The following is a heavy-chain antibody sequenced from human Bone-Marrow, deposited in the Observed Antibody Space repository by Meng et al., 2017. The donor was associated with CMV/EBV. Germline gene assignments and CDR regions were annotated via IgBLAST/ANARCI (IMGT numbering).Heavy chain of an antibody. V-gene: IGHV4-61*01. Sequence: LTCSVSGGSVSSGSYYWTWIRQPPGKGLEWIGYIYHSGSTNYNPSLKSRVTISVDASRDQFSLRLSSATAADTAVYYCARCTNYFDPWGQGTLVTVSS. D-gene: IGHD4/OR15-4a*01. CDR3: ARCTNYFDP. CDR2: IYHSGST. CDR1: GGSVSSGSYY. J-gene: IGHJ5*02.